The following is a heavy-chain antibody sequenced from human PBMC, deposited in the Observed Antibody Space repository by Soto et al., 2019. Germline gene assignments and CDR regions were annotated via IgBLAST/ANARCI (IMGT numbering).Heavy chain of an antibody. CDR1: GYTFTSYG. CDR3: AREVYCSSTSCSPYFDY. CDR2: ISAYNGNT. J-gene: IGHJ4*02. V-gene: IGHV1-18*01. Sequence: QVQLVQSGAEVKKPGASVKVSCKASGYTFTSYGISWVRQAPGQGLEWMGWISAYNGNTNYAQKLQGRVTMTTDTPTSTAYMELRSLRSDDTAVYYCAREVYCSSTSCSPYFDYWGQGTLVTVSS. D-gene: IGHD2-2*01.